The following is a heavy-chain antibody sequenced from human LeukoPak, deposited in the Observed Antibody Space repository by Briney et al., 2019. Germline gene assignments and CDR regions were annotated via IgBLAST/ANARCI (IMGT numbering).Heavy chain of an antibody. CDR2: INHSGST. J-gene: IGHJ4*02. V-gene: IGHV4-34*01. CDR3: AGGRDYGDYSY. Sequence: SETLSLTCAVYGGSFSGYYWSWIRQPPGKGLEWIGEINHSGSTDYNPSLKSRVTISLDTSKNQFSLSLNSVTAADTAMYYCAGGRDYGDYSYWGQGTLVTVSS. CDR1: GGSFSGYY. D-gene: IGHD4-17*01.